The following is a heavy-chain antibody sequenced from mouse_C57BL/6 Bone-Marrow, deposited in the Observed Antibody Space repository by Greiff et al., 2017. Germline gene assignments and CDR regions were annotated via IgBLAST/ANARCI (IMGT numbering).Heavy chain of an antibody. CDR3: AREGFYSNYVYWYFDV. CDR2: LLPGSGST. CDR1: GYTFTGYW. J-gene: IGHJ1*03. D-gene: IGHD2-5*01. V-gene: IGHV1-9*01. Sequence: VQLQQSGAELMKPGASVKLSCKATGYTFTGYWIEWVKQRPGHGLEWIGELLPGSGSTNYNEKFKGKATFTADTSSNTAYMQLSSLTTEDSAIYYCAREGFYSNYVYWYFDVWGTGTTVTVSS.